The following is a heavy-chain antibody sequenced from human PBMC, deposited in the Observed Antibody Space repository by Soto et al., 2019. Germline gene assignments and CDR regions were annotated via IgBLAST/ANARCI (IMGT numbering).Heavy chain of an antibody. CDR1: GFSLSTSGVG. D-gene: IGHD4-17*01. Sequence: QITLKESGPTLVKPTQTLTLTCTFSGFSLSTSGVGVGWIRQPPGKALEWLALIYWDDDKRYSPSLKSRLTITKDTSKNQVVITMTNMDPVDTAIYYCAHSLAASNNGVYEPINSFDYWGQGNLVTVSS. CDR3: AHSLAASNNGVYEPINSFDY. V-gene: IGHV2-5*02. J-gene: IGHJ4*02. CDR2: IYWDDDK.